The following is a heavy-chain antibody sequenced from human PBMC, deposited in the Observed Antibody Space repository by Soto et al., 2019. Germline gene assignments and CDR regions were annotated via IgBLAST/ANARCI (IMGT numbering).Heavy chain of an antibody. D-gene: IGHD1-1*01. Sequence: EVQLVESGGGLVQPWGSLRLSCAASGFTVSNNYMRWVRQAPGKGLEWVSLIYSGGATYYADPVKGRFTISRDNSKNTLYLQMNGLRAEDTAVYYCARDGTYNWVGGQGILVTVSS. V-gene: IGHV3-66*01. J-gene: IGHJ4*02. CDR1: GFTVSNNY. CDR3: ARDGTYNWV. CDR2: IYSGGAT.